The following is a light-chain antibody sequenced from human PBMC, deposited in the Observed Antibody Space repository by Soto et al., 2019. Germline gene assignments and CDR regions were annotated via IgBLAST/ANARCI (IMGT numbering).Light chain of an antibody. CDR3: YSYAGPYTFVN. CDR2: DVT. V-gene: IGLV2-11*01. J-gene: IGLJ2*01. Sequence: QSALTQPRSVSGSPGQSVTISCTGTSSDVGGYNYVYWYQQHPDTAPKLLIYDVTKRPSGVPDRFSGSKSGNTASLTISGLHADDEAHYFCYSYAGPYTFVNFGGGTKLTVL. CDR1: SSDVGGYNY.